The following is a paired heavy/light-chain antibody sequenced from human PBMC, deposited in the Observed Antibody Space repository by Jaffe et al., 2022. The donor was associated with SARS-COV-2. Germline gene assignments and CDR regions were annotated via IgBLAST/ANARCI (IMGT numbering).Light chain of an antibody. CDR3: MQALQTPA. CDR2: LGS. CDR1: QSLLHSNGYNY. J-gene: IGKJ1*01. V-gene: IGKV2-28*01. Sequence: DIVMTQSPLSLPVTPGEPASISCRSSQSLLHSNGYNYLDWYLQKPGQSPQLLIYLGSNRASGVPDRFSGSGSGTDFTLKISRVEAEDVGVYYCMQALQTPAFGQGTKVEIK.
Heavy chain of an antibody. CDR2: IIPILGIA. D-gene: IGHD6-6*01. CDR3: ARDQQLNLDSSSAQWDYYYGMDV. J-gene: IGHJ6*02. CDR1: GGTFSSYT. V-gene: IGHV1-69*08. Sequence: QVQLVQSGAEVKKPGSSVKVSCKASGGTFSSYTISWVRQAPGQGLEWMGRIIPILGIANYAQKFQGRVTITADKSTSTAYMELSSLRSEDTAVYYCARDQQLNLDSSSAQWDYYYGMDVWGQGTTVTVSS.